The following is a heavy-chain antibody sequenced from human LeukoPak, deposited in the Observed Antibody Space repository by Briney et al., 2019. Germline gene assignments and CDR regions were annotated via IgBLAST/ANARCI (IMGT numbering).Heavy chain of an antibody. D-gene: IGHD2-15*01. V-gene: IGHV4-34*01. CDR1: GGSFSGYY. J-gene: IGHJ5*02. Sequence: SETLSLTCAVYGGSFSGYYWSWIRQPPGKGLEWIREINHSGSTNYNPSLKSRVTISVDTSKNQFSLKLSSVTAADTAVYYCAREGCSGGSCYRPYNWFDPWGQGTLVTVSS. CDR3: AREGCSGGSCYRPYNWFDP. CDR2: INHSGST.